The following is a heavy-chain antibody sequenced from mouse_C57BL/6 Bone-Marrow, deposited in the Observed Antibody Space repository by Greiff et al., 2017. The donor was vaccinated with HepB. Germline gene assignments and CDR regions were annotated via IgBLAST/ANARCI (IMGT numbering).Heavy chain of an antibody. V-gene: IGHV5-15*01. CDR3: ASLYYGSSYYAMDY. CDR2: ISNLAYSI. CDR1: GFTFSDYG. Sequence: EVKLVESGGGLVQPGGSLKLSCAASGFTFSDYGMAWVRQAPRKGPEWVAFISNLAYSIYYADTVTGRFTISRENAKNTLYLEMSSLRSEDTAMYYCASLYYGSSYYAMDYWGQGTSVTVSS. D-gene: IGHD1-1*01. J-gene: IGHJ4*01.